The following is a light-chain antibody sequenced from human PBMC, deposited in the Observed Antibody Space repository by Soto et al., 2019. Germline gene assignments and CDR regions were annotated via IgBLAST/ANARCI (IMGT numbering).Light chain of an antibody. J-gene: IGLJ2*01. Sequence: QSALTQPRSVSGSPGQSVTISCTGTSSDVGGYNYASWYQQHPGKAPKLMIYDVSRRPSGVSGRFSASKTGNTAYLTISGLQAEDEADYYCCSYTRSGTLVFAGGTKLTVL. V-gene: IGLV2-11*01. CDR1: SSDVGGYNY. CDR2: DVS. CDR3: CSYTRSGTLV.